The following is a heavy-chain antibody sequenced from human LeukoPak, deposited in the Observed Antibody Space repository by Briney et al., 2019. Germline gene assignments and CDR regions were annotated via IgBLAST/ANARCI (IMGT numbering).Heavy chain of an antibody. V-gene: IGHV3-74*01. CDR2: ISSDESST. CDR1: GFTFGSDW. J-gene: IGHJ4*02. Sequence: GGSLRLSCAASGFTFGSDWMHWVRQAPGKGLVWVSRISSDESSTSYADSVKGRFTISRDNSKNTLYLQMNSLRAEDTAVYYCARDPRTYSSGWYFFDYWGQGTLVTVSS. D-gene: IGHD6-19*01. CDR3: ARDPRTYSSGWYFFDY.